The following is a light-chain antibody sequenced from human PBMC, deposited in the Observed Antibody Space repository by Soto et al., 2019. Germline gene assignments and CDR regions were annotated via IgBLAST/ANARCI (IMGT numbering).Light chain of an antibody. Sequence: QSVLTQPPSAPGSPGQSVTISCTGTSSDIGVYDFVSWYQQHPGKAPKVIIYQVNKRPSGVPDRFSGSKSGNTASLTVSGLRPEDEADYFCSSFAGSYSPYVFGTGTKLTVL. CDR1: SSDIGVYDF. CDR3: SSFAGSYSPYV. V-gene: IGLV2-8*01. CDR2: QVN. J-gene: IGLJ1*01.